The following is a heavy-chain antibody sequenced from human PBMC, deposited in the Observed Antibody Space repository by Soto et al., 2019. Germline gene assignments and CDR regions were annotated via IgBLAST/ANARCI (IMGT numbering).Heavy chain of an antibody. Sequence: LRLSCAASGFSFSSYAMSWVRQAPGKGLEWVSTVGGSSSSTYYADSVKGRFTISRDNSKNSLYLQMNSLRAEDTAVYYCAGPRLYESSGYYAYWGQGTLVTVSS. J-gene: IGHJ4*02. V-gene: IGHV3-23*01. CDR3: AGPRLYESSGYYAY. CDR1: GFSFSSYA. D-gene: IGHD3-22*01. CDR2: VGGSSSST.